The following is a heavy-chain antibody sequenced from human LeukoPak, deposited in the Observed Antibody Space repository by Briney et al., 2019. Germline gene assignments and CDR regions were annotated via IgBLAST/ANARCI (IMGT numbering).Heavy chain of an antibody. CDR2: IYYSGST. D-gene: IGHD2-15*01. Sequence: SETLSLTCTVSGGSIGSYYWSWIRQPPGKGLEWIGYIYYSGSTNYNPSLKSRVTISVDTSKNQFSLKLSSVTAADTAVYYCARGDCSGGSCYHGYWGQGTLVTVSS. V-gene: IGHV4-59*01. J-gene: IGHJ4*02. CDR1: GGSIGSYY. CDR3: ARGDCSGGSCYHGY.